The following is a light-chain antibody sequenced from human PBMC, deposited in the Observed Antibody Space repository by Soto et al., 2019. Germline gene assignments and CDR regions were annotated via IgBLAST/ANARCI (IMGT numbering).Light chain of an antibody. CDR2: DAS. J-gene: IGKJ5*01. CDR3: QHLNSYPVT. V-gene: IGKV1-13*02. Sequence: AIQLTQSPSSLSASVGDRVTITCRASQGISSSLAWYQQKPGKPPKLLIYDASSLQSGVPSRFSGSRSGTDFTLTISSLQPEDFATYYCQHLNSYPVTFGQGTRLEI. CDR1: QGISSS.